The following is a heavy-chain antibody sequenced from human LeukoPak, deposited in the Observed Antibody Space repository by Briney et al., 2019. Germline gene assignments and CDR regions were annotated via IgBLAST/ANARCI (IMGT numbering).Heavy chain of an antibody. CDR3: TTEFGRPGY. Sequence: PGGSLRLSCVASGFSFSDYWISWVRQAPGKGLEWVANIKKDGSEKNYVDSVKGRFTISRDNAKNSLYLQMNSLRVEDTPAYYCTTEFGRPGYWGQGTLVTVSS. D-gene: IGHD3-16*01. V-gene: IGHV3-7*05. CDR2: IKKDGSEK. J-gene: IGHJ4*02. CDR1: GFSFSDYW.